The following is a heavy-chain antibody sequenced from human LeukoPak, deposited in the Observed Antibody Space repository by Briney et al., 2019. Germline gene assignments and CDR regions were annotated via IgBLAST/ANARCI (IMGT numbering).Heavy chain of an antibody. CDR1: GFSFNNNA. CDR2: INGGGDDT. J-gene: IGHJ3*01. D-gene: IGHD2-2*01. Sequence: GGSLRLSCAASGFSFNNNAMRWVRQAPGKGLEWVSAINGGGDDTEYADSVKGRFTISRDNSKKTLYLKMNSLRPEDTGVYYCARCTASCYANAFDVWGQGTLLTVSS. CDR3: ARCTASCYANAFDV. V-gene: IGHV3-23*01.